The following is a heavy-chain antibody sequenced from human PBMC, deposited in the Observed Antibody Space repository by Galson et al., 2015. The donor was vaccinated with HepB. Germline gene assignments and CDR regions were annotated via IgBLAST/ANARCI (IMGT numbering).Heavy chain of an antibody. CDR3: AKSDGTFYYDSSGYYTFTY. D-gene: IGHD3-22*01. J-gene: IGHJ4*02. Sequence: SLRLSCAASGFTFSSSAMHWVRQAPGKGLEWVAFIRYDGSNKHYADSVKGRFIISRDNSKNTLYLQMNSLRAEDTAVYYCAKSDGTFYYDSSGYYTFTYWGQGTLVTVSS. CDR2: IRYDGSNK. CDR1: GFTFSSSA. V-gene: IGHV3-30*02.